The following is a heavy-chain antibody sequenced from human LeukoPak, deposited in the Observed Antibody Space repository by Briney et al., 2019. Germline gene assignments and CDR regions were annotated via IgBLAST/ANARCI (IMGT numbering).Heavy chain of an antibody. CDR2: ISGSGIIT. CDR1: GFTFSTYA. Sequence: GGSLRLSCAASGFTFSTYAMSWVRQAPGKGLEWVSVISGSGIITYYADSVKGRLTISRDNSKNTLYLQMNSLRAEDTAVYYCAKDRFIAAAGTGDYFDYWGQGTLVTVSS. D-gene: IGHD6-13*01. CDR3: AKDRFIAAAGTGDYFDY. J-gene: IGHJ4*02. V-gene: IGHV3-23*01.